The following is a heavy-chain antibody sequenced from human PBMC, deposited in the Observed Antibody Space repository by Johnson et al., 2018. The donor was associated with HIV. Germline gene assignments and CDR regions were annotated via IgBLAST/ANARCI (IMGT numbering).Heavy chain of an antibody. CDR1: GFTVSSNY. D-gene: IGHD2-15*01. CDR2: IYSGGST. J-gene: IGHJ3*01. CDR3: TKFVGYCSGGSCYTPGDV. V-gene: IGHV3-66*03. Sequence: VQLVESGGGLIQPGGSLRLSCAASGFTVSSNYMSWVRQAPGKGLEWVSVIYSGGSTYYADSVKGRFTISRDNSKDTLYLQMNSLRAEDTAVYYCTKFVGYCSGGSCYTPGDVWGQGTMVTVS.